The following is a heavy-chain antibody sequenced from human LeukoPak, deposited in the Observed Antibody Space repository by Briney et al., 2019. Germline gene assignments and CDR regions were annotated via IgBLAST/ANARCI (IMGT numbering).Heavy chain of an antibody. CDR2: LYTGGNN. D-gene: IGHD3-16*01. V-gene: IGHV3-53*01. CDR3: AGGQMITSGAFDN. CDR1: GFSVRDKY. Sequence: GGSLRLSCAVSGFSVRDKYMSWVRQAPGKGLERVSVLYTGGNNSYAGFVKGRFTISRDNSNNMVLLQWNSLTVEDTALYYCAGGQMITSGAFDNWGQGTLVTVSS. J-gene: IGHJ4*02.